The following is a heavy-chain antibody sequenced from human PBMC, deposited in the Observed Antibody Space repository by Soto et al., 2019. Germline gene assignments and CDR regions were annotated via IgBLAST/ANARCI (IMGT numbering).Heavy chain of an antibody. CDR3: GKDLGYKSPNYWCGMDV. J-gene: IGHJ6*02. CDR2: FYGGGSTST. CDR1: GFTFSTYT. Sequence: PGGSLRLSCAAAGFTFSTYTMSWVRQAPGKGPEWVAGFYGGGSTSTFYADSVKGRFTISRDNSKNMLFLQMNSLRAEDTAIYCCGKDLGYKSPNYWCGMDVWGQGTTVTVSS. V-gene: IGHV3-23*01. D-gene: IGHD5-18*01.